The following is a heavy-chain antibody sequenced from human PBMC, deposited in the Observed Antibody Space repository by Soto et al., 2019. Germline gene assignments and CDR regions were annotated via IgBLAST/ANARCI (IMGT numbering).Heavy chain of an antibody. D-gene: IGHD2-21*01. Sequence: GGSLRLSCSASGFTFSAYTMHWVRQAPGRGLEWVSAIGDSSCTTYYADSVKGRFTISRDNSKNTVFLQMNSLRAEDTAVYYCANGLISMTDWGQGTLVTVSS. V-gene: IGHV3-23*01. CDR2: IGDSSCTT. J-gene: IGHJ4*02. CDR1: GFTFSAYT. CDR3: ANGLISMTD.